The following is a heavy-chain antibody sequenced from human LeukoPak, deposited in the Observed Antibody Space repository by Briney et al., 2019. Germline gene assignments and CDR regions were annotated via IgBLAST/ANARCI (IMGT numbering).Heavy chain of an antibody. D-gene: IGHD2-2*02. J-gene: IGHJ3*02. CDR3: ARSSPHCSSTSCYNDAFDI. V-gene: IGHV3-21*01. Sequence: GGSLRLSCAASGFTFSSYSMNWVRQAPGKGLEWVSSISSSGSYIYYADSVKGRFTISRDNAKNSLYLQMSSLRAEDTAVYYCARSSPHCSSTSCYNDAFDIWGQGTMVTVSS. CDR2: ISSSGSYI. CDR1: GFTFSSYS.